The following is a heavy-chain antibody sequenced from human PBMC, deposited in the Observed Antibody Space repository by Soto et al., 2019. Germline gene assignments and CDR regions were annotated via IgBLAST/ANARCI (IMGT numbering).Heavy chain of an antibody. V-gene: IGHV1-2*02. J-gene: IGHJ4*02. CDR3: AREEQSGANYGLDV. D-gene: IGHD3-16*01. CDR2: ISPHSGSP. CDR1: GYTFTGYY. Sequence: ASVKVSCKASGYTFTGYYIHWVRQAPGQGLEWMGSISPHSGSPNYAQRFQGRVTMTRDTSTTTAYMELSGLTSDDTAVYYCAREEQSGANYGLDVWGQGTLVTVSS.